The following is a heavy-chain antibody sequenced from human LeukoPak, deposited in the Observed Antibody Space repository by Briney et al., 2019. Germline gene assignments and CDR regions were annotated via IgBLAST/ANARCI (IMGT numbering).Heavy chain of an antibody. CDR2: ISGSGGST. J-gene: IGHJ4*02. D-gene: IGHD5-24*01. CDR1: GFTFSSYA. Sequence: GGSLRLSCAASGFTFSSYAMSWVRQAPGTGLEWVSVISGSGGSTVHADSVKGRFTISRDNSKNTLYLQMNSLRAEDTAVYYYAKDMDVSIYGYNFDYWGQGTLVTVSS. V-gene: IGHV3-23*01. CDR3: AKDMDVSIYGYNFDY.